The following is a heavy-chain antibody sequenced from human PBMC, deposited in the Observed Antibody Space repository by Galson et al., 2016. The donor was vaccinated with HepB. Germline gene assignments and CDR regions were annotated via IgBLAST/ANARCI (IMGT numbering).Heavy chain of an antibody. Sequence: GKAPEWLAFIYWDDNEYYSPSLQSRLTITKDTSKNQVVLTMTNVDPVDTGTYYCARGSGWLLDRWGQGTLVTVSS. D-gene: IGHD6-19*01. CDR3: ARGSGWLLDR. J-gene: IGHJ5*02. CDR2: IYWDDNE. V-gene: IGHV2-5*02.